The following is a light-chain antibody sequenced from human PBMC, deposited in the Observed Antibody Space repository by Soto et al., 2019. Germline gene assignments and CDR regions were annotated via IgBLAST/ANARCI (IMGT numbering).Light chain of an antibody. J-gene: IGKJ1*01. CDR1: QSISSY. CDR3: QQTYTTPLVT. V-gene: IGKV1-39*01. Sequence: DIQMTQSPSSLSASVGDRVTITCRASQSISSYLNWYQQKPGKAPKLLIYAASSLQSGVPSRFSGSGAGTDFTLTISSLQPEDFATYYCQQTYTTPLVTFGQGTKVEFK. CDR2: AAS.